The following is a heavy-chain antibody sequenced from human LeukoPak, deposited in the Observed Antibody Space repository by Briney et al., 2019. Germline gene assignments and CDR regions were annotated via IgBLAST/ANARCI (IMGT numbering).Heavy chain of an antibody. CDR1: GFTFSSYA. V-gene: IGHV3-30-3*01. CDR2: ISYDGSNK. CDR3: ARGIAAHTPWFDP. D-gene: IGHD6-6*01. J-gene: IGHJ5*02. Sequence: GRSQRLSCAASGFTFSSYAMHWVRQAPGKGLEWVAVISYDGSNKYYADSVKGRFTISRDNSKNTLYLQMNSLRAEDTAVYYCARGIAAHTPWFDPWGQGTLVTVSS.